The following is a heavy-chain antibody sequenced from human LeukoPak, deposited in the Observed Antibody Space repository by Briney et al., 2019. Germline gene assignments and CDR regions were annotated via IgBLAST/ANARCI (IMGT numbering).Heavy chain of an antibody. CDR3: AKGDRAADGYSDS. CDR1: GFTFDDYG. V-gene: IGHV3-9*01. CDR2: ISGNSGSI. J-gene: IGHJ4*02. D-gene: IGHD6-25*01. Sequence: PGGSLRLSCAASGFTFDDYGMHWVRQAPGKGLEWVSGISGNSGSIHFADSVKGRFTLSRDNAKNSLYLQMRSLRVEDTAFYYCAKGDRAADGYSDSWGQGTLVTVSS.